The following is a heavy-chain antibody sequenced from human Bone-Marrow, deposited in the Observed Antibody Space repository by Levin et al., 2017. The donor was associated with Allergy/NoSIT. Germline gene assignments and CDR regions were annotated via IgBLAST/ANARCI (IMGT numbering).Heavy chain of an antibody. J-gene: IGHJ4*02. CDR3: ATDDYGGN. Sequence: GGSLRLSCAASGFTVTDAWMHWVRQAPGKGLEWVGRIKRKTDGGTTAYAAPVRGRFTISTDDSENTVSLQMGNLTTDDTAVYYCATDDYGGNWGQGTLVTVSS. CDR1: GFTVTDAW. D-gene: IGHD4-23*01. CDR2: IKRKTDGGTT. V-gene: IGHV3-15*01.